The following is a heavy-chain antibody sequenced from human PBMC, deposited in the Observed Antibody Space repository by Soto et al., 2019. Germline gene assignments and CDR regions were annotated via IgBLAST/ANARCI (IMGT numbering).Heavy chain of an antibody. V-gene: IGHV1-2*02. CDR2: INPNGGAT. CDR3: ARESGGATATLDYYYFYMDV. CDR1: GDSFSAYY. J-gene: IGHJ6*03. Sequence: QVQLVQSGAEVKKPGASVKVSCKTSGDSFSAYYLHWVRQAPGQGLEWLGWINPNGGATKYAQKFRGRVAMTRDTSIRTAYLELTSLRSDDTAIYYCARESGGATATLDYYYFYMDVWRKGTTVTVSS. D-gene: IGHD5-12*01.